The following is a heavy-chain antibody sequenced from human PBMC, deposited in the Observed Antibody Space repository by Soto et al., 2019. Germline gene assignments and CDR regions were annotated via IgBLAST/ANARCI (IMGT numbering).Heavy chain of an antibody. Sequence: ASVKVSCKASGYTFTSYGISWVRQAPGQGLEWMGWISAYNGNTNYAQKLQGRVTMTTDTSTSTAYMELRSLRSDDTAVYYCARIVGATSAEYFQHWGQGTLVTVSS. CDR2: ISAYNGNT. CDR1: GYTFTSYG. CDR3: ARIVGATSAEYFQH. D-gene: IGHD1-26*01. V-gene: IGHV1-18*01. J-gene: IGHJ1*01.